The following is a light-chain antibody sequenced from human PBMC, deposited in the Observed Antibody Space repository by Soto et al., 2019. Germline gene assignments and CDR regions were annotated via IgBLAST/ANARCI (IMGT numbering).Light chain of an antibody. J-gene: IGKJ4*01. Sequence: AIQLTQSPSSLSASIGDRVTITCRARQGIGSALAWYQQAPGKPPKILILDASTLENGVPSRLSGSGSGTDFTLTISSLQPEDFATYYCLLFNTYPQAFGGGTKVEIK. CDR3: LLFNTYPQA. CDR2: DAS. V-gene: IGKV1-13*02. CDR1: QGIGSA.